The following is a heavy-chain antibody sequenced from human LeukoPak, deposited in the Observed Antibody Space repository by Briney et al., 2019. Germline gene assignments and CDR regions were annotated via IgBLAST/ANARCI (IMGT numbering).Heavy chain of an antibody. Sequence: GGSLRLSCAASGFTFNNYAMTWVRQAPGKGLQWVSTINGGDNGDNTYYADSVRGRFTVSRDNSKNTVYLQMNSLRVEDTAVYYCARDGIQLPDTLDYWGLGTLVTVSS. CDR3: ARDGIQLPDTLDY. CDR1: GFTFNNYA. V-gene: IGHV3-23*01. CDR2: INGGDNGDNT. D-gene: IGHD1-1*01. J-gene: IGHJ4*02.